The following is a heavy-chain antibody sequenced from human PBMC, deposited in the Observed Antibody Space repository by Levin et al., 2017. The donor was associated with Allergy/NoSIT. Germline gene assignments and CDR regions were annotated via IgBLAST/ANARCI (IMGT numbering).Heavy chain of an antibody. V-gene: IGHV4-59*01. CDR1: GDSINSDY. J-gene: IGHJ2*01. CDR3: ARGRLYWYFDL. CDR2: LYYSGST. Sequence: SQTLSLPCSVSGDSINSDYWSWIRQPPGKGPEWIGYLYYSGSTNYNPSLKSRVTMSIDKSKNHFSLRLRSVTAADTAVYYCARGRLYWYFDLWGRGTLVTVSS.